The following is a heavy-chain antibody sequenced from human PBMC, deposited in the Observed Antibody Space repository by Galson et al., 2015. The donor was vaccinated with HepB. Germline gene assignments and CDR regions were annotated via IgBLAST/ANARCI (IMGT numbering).Heavy chain of an antibody. Sequence: SLRLSCAASGFTFSSYAMSWVRQAPGKGLEWVSVISGDGSSTYYADSVKGRFTVSRDNSKNTLYLQMNSLRAEDTAVYYCAKRLGSGWCDYWGQGTLVTVSS. J-gene: IGHJ4*02. CDR3: AKRLGSGWCDY. CDR2: ISGDGSST. V-gene: IGHV3-23*01. D-gene: IGHD6-19*01. CDR1: GFTFSSYA.